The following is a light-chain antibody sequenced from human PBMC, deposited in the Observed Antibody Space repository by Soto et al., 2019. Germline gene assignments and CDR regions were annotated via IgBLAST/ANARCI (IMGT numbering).Light chain of an antibody. Sequence: QSVLTQPRSVSGSPGQSDTISCTGTSSDVGDYNYVSWYQQHPGKAPKLLIYAVNMRPSGVPDRFSGSKSGNTASLTISGLQAEDEADYSCCSYAGSYTWVFGGGTKVTVL. CDR3: CSYAGSYTWV. CDR1: SSDVGDYNY. CDR2: AVN. V-gene: IGLV2-11*01. J-gene: IGLJ3*02.